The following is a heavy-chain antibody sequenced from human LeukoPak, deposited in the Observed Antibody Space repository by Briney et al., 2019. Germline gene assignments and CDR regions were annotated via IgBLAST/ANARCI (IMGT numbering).Heavy chain of an antibody. V-gene: IGHV1-2*02. CDR3: ARAGVWDSSDTSGYHNGAFDI. J-gene: IGHJ3*02. Sequence: ASVKVSCKASGYTFTGYYMHWVRQAPGQGLEWMGWINPNSGGTNYGQKLQGRVTMTRDTSISIAYMELSNLRSDDTAVYYCARAGVWDSSDTSGYHNGAFDIWGQGTMVTVSS. D-gene: IGHD3-22*01. CDR1: GYTFTGYY. CDR2: INPNSGGT.